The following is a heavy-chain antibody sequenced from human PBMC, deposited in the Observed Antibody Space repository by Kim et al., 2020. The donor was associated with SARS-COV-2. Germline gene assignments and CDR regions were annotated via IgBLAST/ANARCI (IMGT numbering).Heavy chain of an antibody. Sequence: GGSLRLSCAASGFTLTTYTMNWVRQAPGKGLEWVSYITRSGSSIYSADSMKGRSTISSDVVKNLLFLQFNVLRDDDTAVYYCARDRFGDYAMDVRRQGTTVAVPS. CDR3: ARDRFGDYAMDV. D-gene: IGHD3-10*01. V-gene: IGHV3-48*02. CDR1: GFTLTTYT. CDR2: ITRSGSSI. J-gene: IGHJ6*02.